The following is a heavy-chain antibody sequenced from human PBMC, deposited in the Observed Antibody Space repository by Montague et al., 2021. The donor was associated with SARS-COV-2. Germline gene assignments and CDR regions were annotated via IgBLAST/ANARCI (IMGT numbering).Heavy chain of an antibody. J-gene: IGHJ4*02. CDR3: ARDFDY. CDR2: MYYSGST. CDR1: GGSISSYY. V-gene: IGHV4-59*13. Sequence: SETLSLTCTVSGGSISSYYWSWIRQPPGKGLEWIGYMYYSGSTNYNPSLKSRVTLSVDTPKNQFSLKLSSVTAADTAVYYCARDFDYWGQGTLVTASS.